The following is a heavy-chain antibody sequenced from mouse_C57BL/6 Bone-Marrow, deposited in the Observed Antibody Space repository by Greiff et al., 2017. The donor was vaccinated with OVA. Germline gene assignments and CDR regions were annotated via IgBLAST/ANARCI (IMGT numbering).Heavy chain of an antibody. CDR2: IYPRSGNT. V-gene: IGHV1-81*01. J-gene: IGHJ3*01. D-gene: IGHD4-1*01. CDR3: ARSLTGRKAWFAY. Sequence: HVHLPQSGAALVTPGASVTLSCKASGYTFPSSCITWVKPIPGPGLDWIGDIYPRSGNTYYNEKFKGKATLTVDKSSSTAYMELRSLTSEDSAVYFCARSLTGRKAWFAYWGQGTLVTVSA. CDR1: GYTFPSSC.